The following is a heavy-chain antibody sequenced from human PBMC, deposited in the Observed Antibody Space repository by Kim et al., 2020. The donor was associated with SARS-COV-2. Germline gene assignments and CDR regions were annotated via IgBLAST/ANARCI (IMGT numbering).Heavy chain of an antibody. CDR1: GFTFTKSW. CDR2: IKEDGSGK. J-gene: IGHJ4*02. CDR3: AKESWGPDY. Sequence: GGSLRLSCVGSGFTFTKSWITWVRQAPGKGLEWVANIKEDGSGKNYVDSVKGRFTISRDNAKNSVYLQMDSLRADDTAVYYCAKESWGPDYWGQGTLVIVSS. V-gene: IGHV3-7*03. D-gene: IGHD7-27*01.